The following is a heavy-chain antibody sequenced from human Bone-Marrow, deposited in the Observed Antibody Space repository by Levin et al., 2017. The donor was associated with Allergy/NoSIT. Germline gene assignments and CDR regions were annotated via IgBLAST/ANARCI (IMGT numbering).Heavy chain of an antibody. J-gene: IGHJ4*02. CDR1: GFAFRDHW. CDR2: VDFDGSGT. D-gene: IGHD3/OR15-3a*01. V-gene: IGHV3-74*01. CDR3: ATLPEWTAKSDY. Sequence: LAGGSLRLSCAASGFAFRDHWMHWVRQGPGKGLTWVARVDFDGSGTQYADFVKGRFTISRDNAKSILYLQMNSLTVEDSAVYYCATLPEWTAKSDYWGRGTLVTVSS.